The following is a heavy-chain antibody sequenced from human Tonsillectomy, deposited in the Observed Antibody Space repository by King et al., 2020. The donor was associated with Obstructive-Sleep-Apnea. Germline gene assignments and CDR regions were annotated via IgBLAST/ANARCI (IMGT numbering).Heavy chain of an antibody. CDR2: IYHSGST. J-gene: IGHJ4*02. CDR1: GYSISSGYY. CDR3: ARDYYYDSSGYYVDY. Sequence: VQLQESGPGLVKPSETLSLTCTVSGYSISSGYYWGWIRQPPGQGLEWIGSIYHSGSTYYNPSLKSRVTISVDTSKNQFSLKLSSVTAADTAVYYCARDYYYDSSGYYVDYWGQGTLVTVSS. V-gene: IGHV4-38-2*02. D-gene: IGHD3-22*01.